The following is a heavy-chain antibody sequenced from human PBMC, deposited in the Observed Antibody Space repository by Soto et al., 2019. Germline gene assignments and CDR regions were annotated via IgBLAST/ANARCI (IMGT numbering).Heavy chain of an antibody. J-gene: IGHJ4*02. V-gene: IGHV3-53*01. D-gene: IGHD3-3*01. Sequence: GGSLRLSCAASGFTVSSNYMSWVRQAPGKGLEWVSVIYSGGSTYYADSVKGRFTISRDNSKNTLYLQMNSLRAEDTAVYYCARDNRVTIFGVVRDTYYFDYWGQGTLVTVSS. CDR2: IYSGGST. CDR1: GFTVSSNY. CDR3: ARDNRVTIFGVVRDTYYFDY.